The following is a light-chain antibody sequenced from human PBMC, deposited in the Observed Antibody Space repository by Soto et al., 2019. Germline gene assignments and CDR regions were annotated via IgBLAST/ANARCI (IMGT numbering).Light chain of an antibody. CDR1: RDIADS. Sequence: GDTVTITCQASRDIADSLNWYQQRAGQAPKLLIYDASNLQSGVPARFSGSGTGTSFILTISSLQPEDFATYYCLQYDDPFTFGGGTKVEIK. CDR2: DAS. V-gene: IGKV1-33*01. CDR3: LQYDDPFT. J-gene: IGKJ4*01.